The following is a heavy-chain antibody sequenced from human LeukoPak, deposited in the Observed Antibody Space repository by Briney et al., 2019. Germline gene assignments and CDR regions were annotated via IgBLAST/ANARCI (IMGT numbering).Heavy chain of an antibody. CDR3: ARDLYVDILAPSGMDV. Sequence: PAGSLRLSCAASGFTVSSNSMSWVRQAPGKGLEWVSVIYSGGRTYYADSVKGRFTISKDNSKNTLYLQMNSLRAEDTAVYYCARDLYVDILAPSGMDVWGQGTTVTVSS. CDR2: IYSGGRT. CDR1: GFTVSSNS. J-gene: IGHJ6*02. D-gene: IGHD5-12*01. V-gene: IGHV3-66*01.